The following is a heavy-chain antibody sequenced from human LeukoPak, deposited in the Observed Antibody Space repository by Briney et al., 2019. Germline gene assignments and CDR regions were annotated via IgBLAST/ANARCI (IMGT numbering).Heavy chain of an antibody. CDR1: GFTFSSYA. CDR3: ARLFTEYYFDY. D-gene: IGHD3-3*01. Sequence: GSLRLSCAASGFTFSSYAMRWVRQAPGKGLEWIGYIYYSGSTNYNPSLKSRVTISVDTSKNQFSLELSSVTAADTAVYYCARLFTEYYFDYWGQGTLVTVSS. CDR2: IYYSGST. J-gene: IGHJ4*02. V-gene: IGHV4-59*08.